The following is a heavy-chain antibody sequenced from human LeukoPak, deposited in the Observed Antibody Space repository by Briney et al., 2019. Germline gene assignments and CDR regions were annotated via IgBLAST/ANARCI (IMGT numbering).Heavy chain of an antibody. CDR3: ARDSSFTIPLELDY. CDR1: GGSISSGGYY. D-gene: IGHD3-3*01. Sequence: SETLSLTCTVSGGSISSGGYYWSWIRQHPGKGLEWIGYIYYSGSTYYNPSLKSRVTISVGTSKNQFSLKLSSVTAADTAVYYCARDSSFTIPLELDYWGQGTLVTVSS. CDR2: IYYSGST. J-gene: IGHJ4*02. V-gene: IGHV4-31*03.